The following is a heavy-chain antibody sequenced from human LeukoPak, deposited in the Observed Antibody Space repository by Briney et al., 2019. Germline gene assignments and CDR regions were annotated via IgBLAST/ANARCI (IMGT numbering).Heavy chain of an antibody. Sequence: GGSLRLSCAASGFTFSSYWMHWVRQAPGKGLVWVSRINSDGSSTRYADSVKGRFTISRDNTKNTLYLQMNSLRAEDTAVYYCAELGITMIGGVWGKGTTVTISS. CDR1: GFTFSSYW. D-gene: IGHD3-10*02. CDR2: INSDGSST. CDR3: AELGITMIGGV. J-gene: IGHJ6*04. V-gene: IGHV3-74*01.